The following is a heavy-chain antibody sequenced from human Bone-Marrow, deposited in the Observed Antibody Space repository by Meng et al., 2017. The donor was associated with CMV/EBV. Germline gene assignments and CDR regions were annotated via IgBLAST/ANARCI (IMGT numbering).Heavy chain of an antibody. CDR2: IWYDGSNK. CDR1: GFTFSSYG. V-gene: IGHV3-33*03. Sequence: GESLKISCAASGFTFSSYGMHWVRQAPGKGLEWVAVIWYDGSNKYYADSVKGRFTISRDNAKNTLYLQMNSLRAEDTAVYYCQFFGDLSSFDYWGQGTLVTVSS. CDR3: QFFGDLSSFDY. J-gene: IGHJ4*02. D-gene: IGHD3-10*01.